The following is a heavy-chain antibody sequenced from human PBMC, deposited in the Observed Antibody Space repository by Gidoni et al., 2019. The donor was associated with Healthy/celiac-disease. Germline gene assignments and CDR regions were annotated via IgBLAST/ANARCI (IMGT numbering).Heavy chain of an antibody. CDR3: ARHSQTYYYDSSVYYYGY. J-gene: IGHJ4*02. Sequence: QLQLQESGPGLVKPSETLSLTCTVSGGSISSSSHYWGWIRQPPGKGLEWIGSIYYSGGTYYIPSLKRLFPISVDTSKSHFSLTLSSVTAADTAVYYCARHSQTYYYDSSVYYYGYWGQGTLVTVSS. CDR1: GGSISSSSHY. CDR2: IYYSGGT. V-gene: IGHV4-39*01. D-gene: IGHD3-22*01.